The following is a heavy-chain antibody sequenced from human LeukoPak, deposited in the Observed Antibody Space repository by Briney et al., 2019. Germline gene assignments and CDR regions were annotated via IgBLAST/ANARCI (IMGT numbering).Heavy chain of an antibody. Sequence: ASVKVSCKASGYTFTSYYMHWVRQAPGQGLEWMGIINPSGGSTSYAQKFQGRVTMTRDMSTSTAYMELSSLRSEDTAVYYCARGSFGGTYYYDSSGYSNWFDPWGQGTLVTVSS. J-gene: IGHJ5*02. CDR2: INPSGGST. V-gene: IGHV1-46*01. D-gene: IGHD3-22*01. CDR1: GYTFTSYY. CDR3: ARGSFGGTYYYDSSGYSNWFDP.